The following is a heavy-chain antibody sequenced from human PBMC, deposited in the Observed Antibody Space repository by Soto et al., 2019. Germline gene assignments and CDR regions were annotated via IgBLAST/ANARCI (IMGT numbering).Heavy chain of an antibody. CDR2: ISWSSGSI. Sequence: GGSLRLSCAASGFRFDDYDMHWVRQAPGKGLEWVSGISWSSGSIGYAASVKGRFTISRDNDGNSLFLQMNGLRSDDTALYYCARTTVTTGFYYGMDLWGQGTMVTVSS. CDR1: GFRFDDYD. D-gene: IGHD4-17*01. CDR3: ARTTVTTGFYYGMDL. J-gene: IGHJ6*02. V-gene: IGHV3-9*01.